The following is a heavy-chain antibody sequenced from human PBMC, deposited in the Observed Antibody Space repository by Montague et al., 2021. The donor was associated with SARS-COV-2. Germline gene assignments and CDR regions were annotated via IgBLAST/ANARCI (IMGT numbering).Heavy chain of an antibody. D-gene: IGHD3-22*01. J-gene: IGHJ5*02. CDR1: GGSINSGGYY. CDR3: ARVNTVRFYWFDP. Sequence: TLSLTCTVSGGSINSGGYYWSWIRQHPGKGLEWIGYIYYSTNTYYNPSRKSRVTISVDTSKNQFSLKLSSVTAADTAVYYCARVNTVRFYWFDPWGQGTLVTVSS. CDR2: IYYSTNT. V-gene: IGHV4-31*03.